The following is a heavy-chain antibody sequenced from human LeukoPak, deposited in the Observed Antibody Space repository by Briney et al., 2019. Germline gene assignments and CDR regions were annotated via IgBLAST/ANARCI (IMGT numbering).Heavy chain of an antibody. J-gene: IGHJ6*03. CDR2: INTNTGNP. Sequence: GASVKVSCKASGYTFTSYAMNWVRQAPGQGLEWMGWINTNTGNPTYAQGFTGRFVFSLDTSVSTASTAYLQISSLKAEDTAVYYCAGGGGQFYYGSGSYSHYYMDVWGKGTTVTVSS. V-gene: IGHV7-4-1*02. CDR3: AGGGGQFYYGSGSYSHYYMDV. CDR1: GYTFTSYA. D-gene: IGHD3-10*01.